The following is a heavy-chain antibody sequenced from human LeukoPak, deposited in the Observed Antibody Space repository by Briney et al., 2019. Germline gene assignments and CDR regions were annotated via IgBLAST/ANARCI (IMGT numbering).Heavy chain of an antibody. V-gene: IGHV3-48*03. Sequence: TGGSLRLSCAASGFTFSSYEMNWVRQAPGKGLEWVSYISSSGSTIYYADSVKGRFTISRDNAKNSLYLQMNSLRAEDTAVYYCARGNHYYGPGLDVWGQGTTVTVSS. D-gene: IGHD3-10*01. CDR2: ISSSGSTI. CDR1: GFTFSSYE. CDR3: ARGNHYYGPGLDV. J-gene: IGHJ6*02.